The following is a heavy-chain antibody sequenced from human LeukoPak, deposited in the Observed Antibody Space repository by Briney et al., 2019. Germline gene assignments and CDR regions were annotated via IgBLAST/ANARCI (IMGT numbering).Heavy chain of an antibody. Sequence: GGSLRLACAASGFTFSSYAMSWVRQAPGKGLEWVSAISGSGGSTYYADSVKGRFTISKDNSKNTLYLQMNSLRAEDTAVYYCAKGGSGWYGSDYWGQGTLVTVSS. CDR3: AKGGSGWYGSDY. CDR1: GFTFSSYA. D-gene: IGHD6-19*01. J-gene: IGHJ4*02. V-gene: IGHV3-23*01. CDR2: ISGSGGST.